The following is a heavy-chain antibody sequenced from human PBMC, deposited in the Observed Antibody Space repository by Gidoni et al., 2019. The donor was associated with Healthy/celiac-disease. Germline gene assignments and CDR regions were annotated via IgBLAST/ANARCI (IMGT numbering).Heavy chain of an antibody. CDR2: IWYDGSNK. CDR3: ARGVRSSAAWFYFDY. J-gene: IGHJ4*02. V-gene: IGHV3-33*01. CDR1: GFTFSSYG. Sequence: QVQLVKSGGGVVQPGRSLRLSCAASGFTFSSYGMHWVRQAPGKGLGWMAGIWYDGSNKYYADSVKGRFTISRDNSKNTLYLQMNSLRAEDTAVYYCARGVRSSAAWFYFDYWGQGTLVTVSS. D-gene: IGHD3-10*01.